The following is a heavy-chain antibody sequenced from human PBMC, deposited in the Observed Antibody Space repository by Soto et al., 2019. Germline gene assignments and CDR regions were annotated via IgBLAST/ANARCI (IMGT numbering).Heavy chain of an antibody. CDR2: ISYDGSNK. D-gene: IGHD3-3*01. V-gene: IGHV3-30*03. Sequence: PGGSLRLSCAASGFTFSSYGMHWVRQAPGKGLEWVAVISYDGSNKCYADSVKGRFTISRDNSKNTLYLQMNSLRAEDTAVYYCARQYASWCYDFWSGPQSYYYMDVWRKGPTVTVSS. J-gene: IGHJ6*03. CDR3: ARQYASWCYDFWSGPQSYYYMDV. CDR1: GFTFSSYG.